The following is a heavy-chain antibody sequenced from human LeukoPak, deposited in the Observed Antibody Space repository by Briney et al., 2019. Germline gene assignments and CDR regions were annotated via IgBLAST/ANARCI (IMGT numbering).Heavy chain of an antibody. V-gene: IGHV4-34*01. D-gene: IGHD6-13*01. CDR3: ARLAGTYDDY. CDR1: GFTFSSYA. CDR2: INHSGST. J-gene: IGHJ4*02. Sequence: GSLRLSCAASGFTFSSYAMSWVRQPPGKGLVWIGEINHSGSTNYNPSLKSRVTISVDTSKNQFSLKLSSVTAADTAVYYCARLAGTYDDYWGQGTLVTVSS.